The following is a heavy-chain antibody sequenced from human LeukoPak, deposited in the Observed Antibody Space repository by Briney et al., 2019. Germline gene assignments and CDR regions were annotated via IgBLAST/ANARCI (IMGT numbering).Heavy chain of an antibody. CDR2: IKSKTDGGTT. CDR3: TTLASGYDFDY. V-gene: IGHV3-15*01. CDR1: GFTFSNAW. D-gene: IGHD5-12*01. J-gene: IGHJ4*02. Sequence: GGSLRLSCAASGFTFSNAWMSWVRQAPGKGLEWVGRIKSKTDGGTTDYAAPVKGRFTISRDDSKNTLYLQMNSLRTEDTAVYYCTTLASGYDFDYWGQGTLVTVSS.